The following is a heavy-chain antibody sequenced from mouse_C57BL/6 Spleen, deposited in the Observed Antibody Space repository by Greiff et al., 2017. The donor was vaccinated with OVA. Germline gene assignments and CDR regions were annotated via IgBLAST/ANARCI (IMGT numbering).Heavy chain of an antibody. Sequence: VQLQQPGAELVMPGASVKLSCKASGYTFTSYWMHWVKQRPGQGLEWIGEIDPSDSYTNYNQKFKGKSTLTVDKSSSTAYMQLSSLTSEDSAVYYCARVPTTGRVYFDVWGTGTTVTVSS. V-gene: IGHV1-69*01. CDR2: IDPSDSYT. D-gene: IGHD4-1*01. J-gene: IGHJ1*03. CDR3: ARVPTTGRVYFDV. CDR1: GYTFTSYW.